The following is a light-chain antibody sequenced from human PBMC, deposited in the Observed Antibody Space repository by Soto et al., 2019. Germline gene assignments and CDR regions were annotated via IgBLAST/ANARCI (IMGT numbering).Light chain of an antibody. CDR3: NSYTSNYTLV. CDR2: EVT. Sequence: QSALTQPASVSGPPGQSITISCTGTSSDVGGYNYVSWYQHHPGKAPKLLIYEVTNRPLGVSNRFSGSKSGNTASLTISGLQAEDEADYYCNSYTSNYTLVFGGGTKVTVL. J-gene: IGLJ3*02. V-gene: IGLV2-14*01. CDR1: SSDVGGYNY.